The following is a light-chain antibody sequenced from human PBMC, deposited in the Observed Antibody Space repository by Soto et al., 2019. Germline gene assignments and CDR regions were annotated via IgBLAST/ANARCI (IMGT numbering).Light chain of an antibody. CDR1: SRDVVGYNY. Sequence: QSALTQPASVSGSPGQSITISCTGTSRDVVGYNYVSWYQQHPGKAPKLMIYDVSNRPSGVSNRFSGSKSDNTASLTISGLQAEDEADYYCSSYTSSSSVVFGGGTKVTVL. CDR2: DVS. V-gene: IGLV2-14*01. J-gene: IGLJ2*01. CDR3: SSYTSSSSVV.